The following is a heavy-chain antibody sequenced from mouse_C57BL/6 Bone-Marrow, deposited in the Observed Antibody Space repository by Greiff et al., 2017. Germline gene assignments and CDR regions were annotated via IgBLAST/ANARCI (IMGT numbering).Heavy chain of an antibody. D-gene: IGHD1-1*01. CDR2: IHPNSGST. Sequence: QVQLQQPGAELVKPGASVKLSCKASGYTFTSYWMHWVKQRPGQGLEWIGMIHPNSGSTNYNEKFKSKATLTVDKSSSTAYMQLSSLTSEDTAVYYCTTWGYYGSMDYWGQGTSVTVSS. V-gene: IGHV1-64*01. CDR1: GYTFTSYW. J-gene: IGHJ4*01. CDR3: TTWGYYGSMDY.